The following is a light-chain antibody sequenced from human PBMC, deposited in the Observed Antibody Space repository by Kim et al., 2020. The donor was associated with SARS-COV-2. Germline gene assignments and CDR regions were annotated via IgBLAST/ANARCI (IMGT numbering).Light chain of an antibody. CDR2: GAS. CDR1: QSLNSN. CDR3: QHYNKWLT. Sequence: EILMTQSPATLSVSPGERATLSCRASQSLNSNLAWYQQKPGQAPRLLIYGASTRATGVPGRFSGSGSGTEFTLTISSLQSEDFAVYYCQHYNKWLTFGGGTKVDIK. J-gene: IGKJ4*01. V-gene: IGKV3-15*01.